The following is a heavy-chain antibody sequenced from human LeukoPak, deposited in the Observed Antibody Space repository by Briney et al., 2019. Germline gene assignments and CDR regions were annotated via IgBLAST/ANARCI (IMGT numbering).Heavy chain of an antibody. CDR1: GFTFSSHG. Sequence: GRSLRLSCAASGFTFSSHGMHWVRQAPGKGLEWVAVISYDGSYKYYGDSVKGRFTISRDISKSTLYLQMNSLRAEDTAVYYCAKDTYSSGWYLGYYYGMDVWGKGTTVTVSS. D-gene: IGHD6-19*01. V-gene: IGHV3-30*18. CDR2: ISYDGSYK. CDR3: AKDTYSSGWYLGYYYGMDV. J-gene: IGHJ6*04.